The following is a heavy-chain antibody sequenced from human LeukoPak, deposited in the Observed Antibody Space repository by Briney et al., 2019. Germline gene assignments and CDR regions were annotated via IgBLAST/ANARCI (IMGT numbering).Heavy chain of an antibody. J-gene: IGHJ4*02. Sequence: PSDTLSLTCTVSGWSVCSGIDYSSWIRQPPVRGLEWLGYIYYSGSTNYNPSLKSRLTISVDTSKNQFSLRLSSVTAGDTAVYYCGRDSGYEVYYWGQGTLVTVSS. CDR2: IYYSGST. CDR1: GWSVCSGIDY. V-gene: IGHV4-61*01. CDR3: GRDSGYEVYY. D-gene: IGHD5-12*01.